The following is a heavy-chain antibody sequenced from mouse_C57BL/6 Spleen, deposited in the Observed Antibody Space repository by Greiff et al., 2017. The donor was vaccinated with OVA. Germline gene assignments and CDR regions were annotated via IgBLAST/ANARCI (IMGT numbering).Heavy chain of an antibody. CDR3: ASLTGTTKARWYFDV. Sequence: QVQLQQSGAELARPGASVKLSCKASGYTFTSYGISWVKQRTGQGLEWIGEIYPRSGNTYYNEKFKGKATLPADKSSRTGYMELRSLTSEDSAVHFCASLTGTTKARWYFDVWGTGTTVTVAS. V-gene: IGHV1-81*01. D-gene: IGHD4-1*01. CDR2: IYPRSGNT. CDR1: GYTFTSYG. J-gene: IGHJ1*03.